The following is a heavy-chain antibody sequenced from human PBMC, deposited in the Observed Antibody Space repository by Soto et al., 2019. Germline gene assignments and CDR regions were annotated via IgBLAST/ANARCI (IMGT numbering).Heavy chain of an antibody. D-gene: IGHD3-9*01. CDR3: AHAPSLRYYDILTGYYWGGPGDVSGAFDI. J-gene: IGHJ3*02. CDR2: IYWDDDK. CDR1: GFSLSTSGVG. Sequence: QITLKESGPTLVKPTQTLTLTCTFSGFSLSTSGVGVGWIRQPPGKALEWLALIYWDDDKRYSPSLKSRLTITKDTSKTQVVLTMTNMDPVDTATYYCAHAPSLRYYDILTGYYWGGPGDVSGAFDIWGQGTMVTVSS. V-gene: IGHV2-5*02.